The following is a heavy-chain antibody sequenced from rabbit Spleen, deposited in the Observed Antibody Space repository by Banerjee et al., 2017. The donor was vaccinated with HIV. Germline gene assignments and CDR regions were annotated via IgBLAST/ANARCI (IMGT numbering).Heavy chain of an antibody. CDR3: ARDTSSSFSSYGMDL. CDR1: GFSFSSSYY. V-gene: IGHV1S45*01. J-gene: IGHJ6*01. Sequence: QEQLVESGGGLVQPEGSLTLTCTASGFSFSSSYYMCWVRQAPGKGLEWIACIDAGSSGFTYFASWAKGRFTISKTSSTTVTLQMTRLTAADTATYFCARDTSSSFSSYGMDLWGPGTLVTVS. CDR2: IDAGSSGFT. D-gene: IGHD1-1*01.